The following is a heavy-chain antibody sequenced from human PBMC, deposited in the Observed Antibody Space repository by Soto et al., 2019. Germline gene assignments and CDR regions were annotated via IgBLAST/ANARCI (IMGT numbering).Heavy chain of an antibody. CDR3: ARDTEYYDILTGDYYYGMDV. J-gene: IGHJ6*02. CDR1: GDSVSSNSAA. CDR2: TYYRSKWYN. V-gene: IGHV6-1*01. D-gene: IGHD3-9*01. Sequence: PSQTLSLTCAISGDSVSSNSAAWNWIRQSPSRGLEWLGRTYYRSKWYNDYAVSVKSRITINPDTSKNQFSLQLNSVTPEDTAVYYCARDTEYYDILTGDYYYGMDVWGQGTTVTVS.